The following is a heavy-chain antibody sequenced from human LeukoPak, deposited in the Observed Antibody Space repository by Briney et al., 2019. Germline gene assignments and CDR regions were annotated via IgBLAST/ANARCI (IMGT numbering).Heavy chain of an antibody. CDR1: GDSISSGKYY. CDR3: AKGRDGYNFLNRGEYYYFDY. CDR2: FYTSGST. J-gene: IGHJ4*02. Sequence: SETLSLTCTVSGDSISSGKYYWSWIRQPAGKGLEWIGRFYTSGSTNYNPSLKSRFPISVDTSKNQFSLKLSSVTATDTAVYYGAKGRDGYNFLNRGEYYYFDYWGQGTLVTVSS. V-gene: IGHV4-61*02. D-gene: IGHD5-24*01.